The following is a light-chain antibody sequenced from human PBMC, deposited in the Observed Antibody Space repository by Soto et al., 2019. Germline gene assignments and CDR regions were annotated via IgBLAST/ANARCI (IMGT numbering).Light chain of an antibody. CDR1: QTVSTNS. Sequence: EIVLTQSPDTLSLSPGERASLSCRASQTVSTNSLAWYQQKPGQPPRPLIYAATSRATGTPDRFSGSGSGTDFTLIISRLEPEDFAVYYCQKYGSSVLTFGGGTKVEIK. J-gene: IGKJ4*01. CDR2: AAT. V-gene: IGKV3-20*01. CDR3: QKYGSSVLT.